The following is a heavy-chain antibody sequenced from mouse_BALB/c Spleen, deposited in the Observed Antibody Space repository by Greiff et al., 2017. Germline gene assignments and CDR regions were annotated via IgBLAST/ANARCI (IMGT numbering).Heavy chain of an antibody. CDR1: GFTFSSYN. V-gene: IGHV5-6-4*01. CDR2: ISSGGSYT. J-gene: IGHJ4*01. D-gene: IGHD2-1*01. Sequence: EVMLVESGGGLVKPGGSLKLSCAASGFTFSSYNMSWVRQTPEKRLEWVATISSGGSYTYYADSVKGRFTISRDNAKNTLYLQMSSLKSEDTAMYYCTRDKGNSMDYWGQGTSVTVSS. CDR3: TRDKGNSMDY.